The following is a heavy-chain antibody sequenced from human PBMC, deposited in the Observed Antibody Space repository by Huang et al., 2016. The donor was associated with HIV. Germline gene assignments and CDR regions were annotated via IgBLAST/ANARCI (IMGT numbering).Heavy chain of an antibody. Sequence: EVKLLESGGGLVQPGGSLGLSCAASGFSFRGYTMTWVRQAPGKGLGWVSSIRGSVNTTVDAESVKGRFTISRDNSKNTLYLQMKSLRVDDTAVYYCAKDRVAGTGHCFDPWGQGTLVTVSS. CDR3: AKDRVAGTGHCFDP. CDR2: IRGSVNTT. V-gene: IGHV3-23*01. J-gene: IGHJ5*02. CDR1: GFSFRGYT. D-gene: IGHD6-19*01.